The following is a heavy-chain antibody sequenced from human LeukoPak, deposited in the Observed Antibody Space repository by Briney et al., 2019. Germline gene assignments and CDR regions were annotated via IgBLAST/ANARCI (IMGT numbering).Heavy chain of an antibody. D-gene: IGHD6-13*01. Sequence: GGSLRLSCAASGFTFSSSAMSWVRQAPGKGLEWVSAISNNGGYTYYADSVQGRFTISRDNSKSTLCLQMNSLRAEDTAVYYCAKAQRTIAAAGDYWGQGTLVTVSS. CDR3: AKAQRTIAAAGDY. V-gene: IGHV3-23*01. CDR2: ISNNGGYT. CDR1: GFTFSSSA. J-gene: IGHJ4*02.